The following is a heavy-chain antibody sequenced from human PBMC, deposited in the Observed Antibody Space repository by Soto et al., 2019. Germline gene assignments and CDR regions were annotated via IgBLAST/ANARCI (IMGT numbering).Heavy chain of an antibody. CDR2: ISTSSSYR. Sequence: EVQLVESGGGLVKPGGSLRLSCAASGFSFSSYNMNWVRQAPGKGLEWVSSISTSSSYRYYADSVKGRFTISRDNAKNSLYLQVNSLRAEDTAVYYCARDGLGLDYWGQGTLVTVSS. V-gene: IGHV3-21*01. D-gene: IGHD6-19*01. J-gene: IGHJ4*02. CDR1: GFSFSSYN. CDR3: ARDGLGLDY.